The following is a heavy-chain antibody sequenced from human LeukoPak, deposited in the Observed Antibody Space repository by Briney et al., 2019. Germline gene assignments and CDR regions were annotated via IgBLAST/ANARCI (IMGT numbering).Heavy chain of an antibody. CDR3: AKDTTSSGEGYMDV. J-gene: IGHJ6*03. V-gene: IGHV3-43D*03. Sequence: AGGSLRLSCAGSGFTFDDYAMHWVRQAPGKGLEWVSLISWDGGSTYYADSVKGRFTISRDNSKNSLYLQMNSLRAEDTALYYCAKDTTSSGEGYMDVWGKGTTVTVSS. CDR2: ISWDGGST. CDR1: GFTFDDYA. D-gene: IGHD3-10*01.